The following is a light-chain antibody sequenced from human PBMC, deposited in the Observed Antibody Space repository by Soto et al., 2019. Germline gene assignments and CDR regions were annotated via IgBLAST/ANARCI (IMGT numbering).Light chain of an antibody. CDR3: QQYTNTNNPWM. V-gene: IGKV1-5*01. CDR2: DAS. Sequence: DIQVTQTPPTLSASVGDRVTITRLAIQTSRTWMAWYQQKPGKAPKLLGYDASGLPSGVASRFSGSGSGTEFTLIISGLQPDDSATYYGQQYTNTNNPWMFGQGTKVDIK. J-gene: IGKJ1*01. CDR1: QTSRTW.